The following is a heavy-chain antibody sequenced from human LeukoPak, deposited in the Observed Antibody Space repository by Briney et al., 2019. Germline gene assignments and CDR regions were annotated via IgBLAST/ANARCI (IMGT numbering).Heavy chain of an antibody. Sequence: GGSLRLSCAASGFTFSDYYMTWIRQAPGKGLEWVSYISSSDSAIYYADSVKGRFTVSRDNARNSLYLQMNSLSAEDTAVYYCARDLLYSGYDRGLFAYWGQGALVTVSS. D-gene: IGHD5-12*01. CDR3: ARDLLYSGYDRGLFAY. CDR2: ISSSDSAI. J-gene: IGHJ4*02. CDR1: GFTFSDYY. V-gene: IGHV3-11*01.